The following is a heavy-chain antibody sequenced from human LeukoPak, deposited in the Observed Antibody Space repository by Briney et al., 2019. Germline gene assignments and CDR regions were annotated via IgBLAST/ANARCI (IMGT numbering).Heavy chain of an antibody. CDR1: GYTFTSYY. J-gene: IGHJ4*02. CDR2: INPSGGST. Sequence: GASVKVSCKASGYTFTSYYMHWVRQAPGQGLEWMGIINPSGGSTSYAQKFQGRVTMTRDTSTSTVYMELSSLRSADTAVYYCARDLFIAVAGTEKFEAPLVYWGQGTLVTVSS. CDR3: ARDLFIAVAGTEKFEAPLVY. D-gene: IGHD6-19*01. V-gene: IGHV1-46*01.